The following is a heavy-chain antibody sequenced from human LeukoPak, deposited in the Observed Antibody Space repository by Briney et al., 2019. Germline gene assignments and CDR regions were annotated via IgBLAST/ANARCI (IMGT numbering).Heavy chain of an antibody. J-gene: IGHJ6*02. CDR3: ARGIPGAYRIMDV. V-gene: IGHV3-74*01. CDR2: ISPDGTTT. Sequence: GGSLRLSCVGSGFTFNTYWIHWVRQGPGRGLVWVSLISPDGTTTTYADSVTGRFTVSRDNAKNTLYLQMNSLRAEDAAVYYCARGIPGAYRIMDVWGQGTKVTVS. D-gene: IGHD2-2*01. CDR1: GFTFNTYW.